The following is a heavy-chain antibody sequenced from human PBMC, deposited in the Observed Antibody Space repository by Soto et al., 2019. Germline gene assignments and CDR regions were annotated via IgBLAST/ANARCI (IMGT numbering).Heavy chain of an antibody. Sequence: QVQLVESGGGVVQPGRSLRLSCAASGFTFSSYAMHWVRQAPGKGLEWVAVISYDGSNKYYADSVKGRFTISRDNSKNTLYLQMNSLRAEDTAVYYCASTEPYIRSFDYWGQGTLVTVSS. CDR1: GFTFSSYA. J-gene: IGHJ4*02. V-gene: IGHV3-30-3*01. CDR2: ISYDGSNK. D-gene: IGHD3-16*01. CDR3: ASTEPYIRSFDY.